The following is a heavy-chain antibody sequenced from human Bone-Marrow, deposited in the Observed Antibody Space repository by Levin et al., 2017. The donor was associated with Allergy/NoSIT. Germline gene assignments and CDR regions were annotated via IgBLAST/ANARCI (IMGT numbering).Heavy chain of an antibody. CDR2: ISGGGGST. J-gene: IGHJ4*02. CDR3: AKVGGRSGYYPDY. V-gene: IGHV3-23*01. D-gene: IGHD3-3*01. CDR1: GFAFSSYA. Sequence: GGSLRLSCAASGFAFSSYAMAWIRQAPGMGLEWVSAISGGGGSTYYAESVKGRFTISRDNSKNTLYLQINSLRAEDTAIYYCAKVGGRSGYYPDYWGQGTLVAVSS.